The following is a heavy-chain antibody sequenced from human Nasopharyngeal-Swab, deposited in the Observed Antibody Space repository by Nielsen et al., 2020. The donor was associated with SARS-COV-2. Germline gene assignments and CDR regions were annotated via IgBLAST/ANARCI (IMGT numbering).Heavy chain of an antibody. Sequence: GGSLRLSCAASGFTFSSYSMNWVRQAPGKGLEWVSYISSSSSTIYYADSVKGRFTISRDNAKNSLYLQMNSLRAEDTALYYCAKDMGWTVTTYDAFDIWGQGTMVTVSS. D-gene: IGHD4-17*01. J-gene: IGHJ3*02. CDR2: ISSSSSTI. CDR1: GFTFSSYS. V-gene: IGHV3-48*04. CDR3: AKDMGWTVTTYDAFDI.